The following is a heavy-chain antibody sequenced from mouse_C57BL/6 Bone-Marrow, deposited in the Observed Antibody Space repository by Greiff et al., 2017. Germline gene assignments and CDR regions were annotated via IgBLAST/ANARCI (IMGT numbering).Heavy chain of an antibody. CDR2: IHPNSGST. V-gene: IGHV1-64*01. J-gene: IGHJ3*01. CDR3: ASLYGYFSWFAY. Sequence: QVQLQQPGAELVKPGASVKLSCKASGYTFTSYWMHWVKQRPGQGLEWIGMIHPNSGSTNYNEKFKSKATLTVDKSSSTAYMQLSSLTSEDSAVYYCASLYGYFSWFAYWGQGTLVTVSA. D-gene: IGHD2-2*01. CDR1: GYTFTSYW.